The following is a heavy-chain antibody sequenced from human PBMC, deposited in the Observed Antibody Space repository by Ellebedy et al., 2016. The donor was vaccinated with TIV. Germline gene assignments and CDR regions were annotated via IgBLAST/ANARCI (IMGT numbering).Heavy chain of an antibody. CDR1: GYTFTSYG. J-gene: IGHJ6*02. Sequence: ASVKVSXXASGYTFTSYGISWVRQAPGQGLEWMGWMNPNSGNTGYAQKFQGRVTMTRNTSISTAYMELSSLRSEDTAVYYCARGALLFYYYYGMDVWGQGTTVTVSS. D-gene: IGHD2-21*02. CDR2: MNPNSGNT. V-gene: IGHV1-8*02. CDR3: ARGALLFYYYYGMDV.